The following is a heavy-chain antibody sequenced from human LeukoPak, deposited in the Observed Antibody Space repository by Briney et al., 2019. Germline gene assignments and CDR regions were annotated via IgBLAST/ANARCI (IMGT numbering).Heavy chain of an antibody. CDR1: GGSFSGYY. CDR2: INHSGST. CDR3: ARGGYDSSGYYFYYYYGMDV. D-gene: IGHD3-22*01. V-gene: IGHV4-34*01. Sequence: SETLSLTCAVHGGSFSGYYWSWIRQPPGKGLEWIGEINHSGSTNYNPSLKSRVTISVDTSKNQFSLKLSSVTAADTAVYYCARGGYDSSGYYFYYYYGMDVWGQGTTVTVSS. J-gene: IGHJ6*02.